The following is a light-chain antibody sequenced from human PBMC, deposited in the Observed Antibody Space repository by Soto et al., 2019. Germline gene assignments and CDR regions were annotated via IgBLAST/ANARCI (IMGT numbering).Light chain of an antibody. CDR1: QDIRTW. Sequence: DIQMTQSPSSVSSSVGDRVTITCRASQDIRTWLAWYQQKPGKAPILLIYGASTLHSGVPSRFSGSGSGTDFTLTISSLQPEDFATYYCQQTNSFPLTFGGGTKVDIK. V-gene: IGKV1-12*01. CDR2: GAS. J-gene: IGKJ4*01. CDR3: QQTNSFPLT.